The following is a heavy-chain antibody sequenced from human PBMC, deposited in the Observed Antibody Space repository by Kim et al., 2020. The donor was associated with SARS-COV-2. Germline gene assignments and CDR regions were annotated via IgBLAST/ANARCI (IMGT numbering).Heavy chain of an antibody. D-gene: IGHD6-13*01. CDR2: N. Sequence: NDYAVSVKSRITINPATSKNQFSLQLNSVTPEDTAVYYCARHSSSWTFDYWGQGTLVTVSS. CDR3: ARHSSSWTFDY. V-gene: IGHV6-1*01. J-gene: IGHJ4*02.